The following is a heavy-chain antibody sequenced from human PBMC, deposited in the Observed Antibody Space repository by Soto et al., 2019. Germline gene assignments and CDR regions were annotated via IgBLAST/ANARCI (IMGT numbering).Heavy chain of an antibody. D-gene: IGHD2-15*01. CDR3: ARTKVVVAANYYYGMDV. Sequence: GESLKISCKGSGYSFTSYWIGWVRQMPGKGLEWMGIIYPGDSDTRYSPSFQGQVTISADKSISTAYLQWSSLKASDTAMYYCARTKVVVAANYYYGMDVWGQGTTVTVSS. CDR2: IYPGDSDT. J-gene: IGHJ6*02. CDR1: GYSFTSYW. V-gene: IGHV5-51*01.